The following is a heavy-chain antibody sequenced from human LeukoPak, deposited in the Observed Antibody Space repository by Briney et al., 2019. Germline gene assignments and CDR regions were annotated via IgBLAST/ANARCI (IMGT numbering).Heavy chain of an antibody. CDR1: GYTFTSYD. Sequence: ASVKVSCKASGYTFTSYDINWVRQATGQGLEWMGWMNPNSGNTGYARKFQGRVTITRNTSISTAYMELSSLRSEDTAVYYCARGMLDTAMVTDDAFDIWGQGTMVTVSS. J-gene: IGHJ3*02. D-gene: IGHD5-18*01. CDR3: ARGMLDTAMVTDDAFDI. V-gene: IGHV1-8*03. CDR2: MNPNSGNT.